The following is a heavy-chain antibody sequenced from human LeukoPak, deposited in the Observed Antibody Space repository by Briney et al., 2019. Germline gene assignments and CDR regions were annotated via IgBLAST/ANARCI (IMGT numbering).Heavy chain of an antibody. V-gene: IGHV4-34*01. Sequence: SETLSLTCAVYGGSFSGYYWSWIRQPPGKGLEWIGEINHSGSTNYNPSLKSRVTISVDTSKNQFSLKLSSVTAADTAVYYCARDFGTGTSDYWGQGTLVTVSS. CDR3: ARDFGTGTSDY. CDR2: INHSGST. CDR1: GGSFSGYY. D-gene: IGHD1-7*01. J-gene: IGHJ4*02.